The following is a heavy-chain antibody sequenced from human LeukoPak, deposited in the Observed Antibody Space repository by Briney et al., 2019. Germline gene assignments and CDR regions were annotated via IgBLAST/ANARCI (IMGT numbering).Heavy chain of an antibody. CDR1: GFPFCGYS. D-gene: IGHD3-10*01. CDR2: ISSSNTI. V-gene: IGHV3-48*01. Sequence: GGSLRLSCAASGFPFCGYSLTWVRQAPGKGLEWISYISSSNTIYYADSLKGRFTISRDNAKNSLYLQMNSLTADETAVYYCARLGRFLRVDYFDYWGQGSLVTVSS. CDR3: ARLGRFLRVDYFDY. J-gene: IGHJ4*02.